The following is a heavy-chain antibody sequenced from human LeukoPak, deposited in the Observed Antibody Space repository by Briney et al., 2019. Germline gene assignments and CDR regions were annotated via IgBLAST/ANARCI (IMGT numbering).Heavy chain of an antibody. Sequence: GGSLRLSCAASGFTFSSYAMSWVRQAPGKGLEWVSAISGSGGSTYYADSVKGRFTISRDNSKNTLYLQMNSLRAEDTAVYYCAEEGATYYDFWSGYSYFDYWGQGTLVTVSS. V-gene: IGHV3-23*01. CDR1: GFTFSSYA. D-gene: IGHD3-3*01. J-gene: IGHJ4*02. CDR2: ISGSGGST. CDR3: AEEGATYYDFWSGYSYFDY.